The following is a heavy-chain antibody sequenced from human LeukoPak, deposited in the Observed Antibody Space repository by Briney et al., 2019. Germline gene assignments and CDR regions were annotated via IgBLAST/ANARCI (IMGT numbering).Heavy chain of an antibody. CDR2: ISSSGSTI. CDR3: ARDGRYCSSTSCLFDP. J-gene: IGHJ5*02. CDR1: GFTFSDYY. D-gene: IGHD2-2*01. Sequence: GGSLRLSCAASGFTFSDYYMSWIRQAPGKGLEWVSYISSSGSTIYYADSVKGRLTISRDNAKNSLYLQMNSLRAEDTAVYYCARDGRYCSSTSCLFDPWGQGTLVTVSS. V-gene: IGHV3-11*01.